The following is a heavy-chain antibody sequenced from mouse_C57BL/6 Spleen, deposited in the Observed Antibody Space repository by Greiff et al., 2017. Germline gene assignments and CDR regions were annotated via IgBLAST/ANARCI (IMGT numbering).Heavy chain of an antibody. D-gene: IGHD2-3*01. CDR2: INPNNGGT. Sequence: VQLQQSGPELVKPGASVKIPCKASGYTFTDYNMDWVKQSHGKSLEWIGDINPNNGGTIYNQKFKGKATLTVDKSSITAYMELRSLTSEDTAVXDCALIYDGYYNAMDYWGQGTSVTVSS. V-gene: IGHV1-18*01. CDR1: GYTFTDYN. J-gene: IGHJ4*01. CDR3: ALIYDGYYNAMDY.